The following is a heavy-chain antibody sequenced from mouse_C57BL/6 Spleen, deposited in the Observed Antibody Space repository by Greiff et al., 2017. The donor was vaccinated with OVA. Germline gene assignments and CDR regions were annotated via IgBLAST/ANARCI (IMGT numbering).Heavy chain of an antibody. Sequence: VQLQQSGAELVRPGTSVKVSCKASGYAFTNYLIEWVKQRPGQGLEWIGVINPGSGGTNYNEKFKGKATLTADKSSSTAYMQLSSLTSEDSAVYFCARSYYGSRFDYWGQGTTLTVSS. V-gene: IGHV1-54*01. CDR2: INPGSGGT. CDR1: GYAFTNYL. J-gene: IGHJ2*01. CDR3: ARSYYGSRFDY. D-gene: IGHD1-1*01.